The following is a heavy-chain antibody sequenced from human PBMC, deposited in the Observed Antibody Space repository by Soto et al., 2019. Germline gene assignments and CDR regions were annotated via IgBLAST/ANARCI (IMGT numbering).Heavy chain of an antibody. J-gene: IGHJ4*02. V-gene: IGHV4-31*03. Sequence: SETLSLTCTVSGGSISSDGYYWSWIRQHPGQGLEWIGCIYYSGTYYNPSLKSRVTISVDTSKNQSSLKLNSVTAADTAVYYCARGTPYDYWGQGTLVTLSS. CDR3: ARGTPYDY. CDR2: IYYSGT. CDR1: GGSISSDGYY.